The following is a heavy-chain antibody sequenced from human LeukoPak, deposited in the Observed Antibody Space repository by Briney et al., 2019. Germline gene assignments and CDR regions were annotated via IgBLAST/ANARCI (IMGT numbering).Heavy chain of an antibody. CDR1: GYTFTSYG. J-gene: IGHJ6*02. CDR3: ARVIVVVPAAIPYYGMDV. CDR2: ISAYNGNT. Sequence: ASVKVSCKASGYTFTSYGISWVRQAPGQGLEWMGWISAYNGNTNYAQKRQGRVTMTTDTSTSTAYMELRSLRSDDTAVYYCARVIVVVPAAIPYYGMDVWGQGTTVTVSS. D-gene: IGHD2-2*02. V-gene: IGHV1-18*01.